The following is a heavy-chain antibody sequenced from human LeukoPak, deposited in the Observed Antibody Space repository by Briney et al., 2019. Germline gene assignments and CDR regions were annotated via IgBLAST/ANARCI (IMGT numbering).Heavy chain of an antibody. V-gene: IGHV4-61*02. Sequence: SETLSLTCTVSGGSISSGSYYWSWIRQPAGKGLEWIGRMYASGSTNYNPSLKSRVTMSVDTSKNQFSLKLSSVTAADTAVYYCARDQGGYSSGLSFDYWGQGTLVTVSS. CDR1: GGSISSGSYY. CDR2: MYASGST. D-gene: IGHD6-19*01. J-gene: IGHJ4*02. CDR3: ARDQGGYSSGLSFDY.